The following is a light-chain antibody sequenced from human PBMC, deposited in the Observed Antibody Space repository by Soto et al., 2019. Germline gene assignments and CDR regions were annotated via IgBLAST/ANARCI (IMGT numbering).Light chain of an antibody. CDR3: QQRRNWPTWT. CDR1: QSVSSY. Sequence: EIVLTQSPATLSLSPGERATLSCRASQSVSSYLAWYQQKPGQAPRLLIYDASNRDTDIPARFSGSGSGTDYTLTISPQEPEDFADYYCQQRRNWPTWTFGQGTKVEIK. J-gene: IGKJ1*01. CDR2: DAS. V-gene: IGKV3-11*01.